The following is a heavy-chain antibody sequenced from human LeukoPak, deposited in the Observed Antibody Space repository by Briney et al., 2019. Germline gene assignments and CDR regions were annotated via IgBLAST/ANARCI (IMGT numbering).Heavy chain of an antibody. CDR3: AKDATASPYFHWFDN. D-gene: IGHD3-9*01. Sequence: GGSLRLSCAASGFTFSSYAMNWVRQAPGKGLEWVAGISSGDRTFHAESVKGRFTISRDKSKDTLYLQMNSLRAEDTAVYYCAKDATASPYFHWFDNWGQGTQVIVSS. J-gene: IGHJ4*02. CDR1: GFTFSSYA. CDR2: ISSGDRT. V-gene: IGHV3-23*01.